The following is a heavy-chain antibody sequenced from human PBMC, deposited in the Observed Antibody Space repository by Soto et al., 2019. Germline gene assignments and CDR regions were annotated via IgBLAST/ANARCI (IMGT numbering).Heavy chain of an antibody. CDR2: ITTTSSTM. V-gene: IGHV3-48*02. J-gene: IGHJ6*02. D-gene: IGHD3-22*01. CDR3: ARDSSGRQYYGMDV. Sequence: GGSLRLSCTPSGFIFSDYSMNWVRQAPGKGLEWISYITTTSSTMYYADSVKGRFTISRDNAKNSLYPQMNSLRDEDTAVYYCARDSSGRQYYGMDVLGQVTTVTVSS. CDR1: GFIFSDYS.